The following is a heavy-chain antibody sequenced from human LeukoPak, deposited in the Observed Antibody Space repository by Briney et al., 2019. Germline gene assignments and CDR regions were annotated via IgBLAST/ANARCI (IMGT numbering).Heavy chain of an antibody. V-gene: IGHV3-9*01. CDR1: GFTFDDYA. D-gene: IGHD2-15*01. J-gene: IGHJ4*02. CDR3: ATGGSCYHY. CDR2: ISWNSGSI. Sequence: GGSLRLSCAASGFTFDDYAMHWVRQAPGKGLEWVSGISWNSGSIGYADSVKGRFTISRDNAKNSLYLQMNSLRAEDTAVYYCATGGSCYHYWGQGTLVTVSS.